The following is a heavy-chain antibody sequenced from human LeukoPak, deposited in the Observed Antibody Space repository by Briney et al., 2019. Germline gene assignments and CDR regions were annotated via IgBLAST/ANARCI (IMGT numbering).Heavy chain of an antibody. CDR3: ARETWSIVVVTHNRGAFDI. V-gene: IGHV3-23*01. J-gene: IGHJ3*02. CDR2: ISGSGGNT. CDR1: GFTFPNYV. D-gene: IGHD3-22*01. Sequence: PGGSLRLSCAASGFTFPNYVMSWVRQAPGKGLEWVSGISGSGGNTYYADSVKGRFTISRDNSKNTLYLQMNSLRAEDTAVYYCARETWSIVVVTHNRGAFDIWGQGTMVTVSS.